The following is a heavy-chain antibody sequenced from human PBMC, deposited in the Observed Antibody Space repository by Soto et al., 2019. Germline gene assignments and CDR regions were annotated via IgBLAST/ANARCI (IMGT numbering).Heavy chain of an antibody. J-gene: IGHJ5*02. CDR2: IYSGGST. CDR1: GFTVSSNY. V-gene: IGHV3-53*01. D-gene: IGHD6-19*01. Sequence: VGSLRLSCAASGFTVSSNYMSWVRQAPGKGPEWVSVIYSGGSTYYADSVKGRFTLSRDNSKNTLYLQMNSLRVEDTAVYYCARVSAGDSWFDPWGQGTLVTVSS. CDR3: ARVSAGDSWFDP.